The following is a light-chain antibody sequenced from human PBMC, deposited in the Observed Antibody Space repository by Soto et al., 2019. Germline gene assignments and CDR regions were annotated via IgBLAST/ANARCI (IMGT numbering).Light chain of an antibody. J-gene: IGLJ1*01. CDR2: SGD. Sequence: QSRLTQPPSASGTPGQTVTISCSGSRFDIGGNAVNWFQQLPGMAPKLLIYSGDHRPSGVPDRFSGSKSGTSASLAIIGLQSEDEADYYCATWADSLKTYVFGTGTKLTVL. CDR1: RFDIGGNA. V-gene: IGLV1-44*01. CDR3: ATWADSLKTYV.